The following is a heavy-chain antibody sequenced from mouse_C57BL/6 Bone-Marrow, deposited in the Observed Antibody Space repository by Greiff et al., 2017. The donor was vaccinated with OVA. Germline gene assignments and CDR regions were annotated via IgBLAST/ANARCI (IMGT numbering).Heavy chain of an antibody. Sequence: VQLQESGAELVRPGTSVKVSCKASGYAFTNYLIEWVKQRPGQGLEWIGVINPGSGGTNYNENFKGKATMTAAKSSSSVYMQLSSLTSEDSAVYFCARGDYGGGWFAYWGQGTLVTVSA. CDR3: ARGDYGGGWFAY. D-gene: IGHD2-4*01. CDR1: GYAFTNYL. J-gene: IGHJ3*01. CDR2: INPGSGGT. V-gene: IGHV1-54*01.